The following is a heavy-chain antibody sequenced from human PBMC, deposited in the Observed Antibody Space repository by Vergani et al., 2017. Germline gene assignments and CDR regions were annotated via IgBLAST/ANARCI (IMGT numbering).Heavy chain of an antibody. Sequence: QVRLQESGPGLVKPSETLSLTFSVSGGSMSGYYWSWIRQPPGKELEWIGYMYHNGSTNYNPSLETRVTMSEDTSRNQSSLKLNSVTAADTAVYYCGRVADFYGLGSRLRDLWGEGILVTVSS. J-gene: IGHJ5*02. CDR3: GRVADFYGLGSRLRDL. D-gene: IGHD3-10*01. V-gene: IGHV4-59*01. CDR1: GGSMSGYY. CDR2: MYHNGST.